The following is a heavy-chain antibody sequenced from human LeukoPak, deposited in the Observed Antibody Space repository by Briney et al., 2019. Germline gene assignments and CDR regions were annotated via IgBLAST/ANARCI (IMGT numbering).Heavy chain of an antibody. CDR3: ATWPGGWYGEDS. Sequence: GGSLRLSCAASGFTVSSNFMSWVRQAPGKGLEWVSVIYGGGSTYYADSVKGRFTISRDTSKNMLYLQMNSLRAEDTAVYYCATWPGGWYGEDSWGQGTLVTVSS. V-gene: IGHV3-53*01. CDR2: IYGGGST. D-gene: IGHD6-19*01. CDR1: GFTVSSNF. J-gene: IGHJ4*02.